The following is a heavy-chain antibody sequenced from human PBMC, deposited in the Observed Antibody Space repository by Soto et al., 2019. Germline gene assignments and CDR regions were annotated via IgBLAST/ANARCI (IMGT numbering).Heavy chain of an antibody. CDR3: ARASSPGYYYLFDY. V-gene: IGHV4-30-4*01. CDR1: GGSISSGDDN. CDR2: IYSSGNT. D-gene: IGHD3-22*01. Sequence: TLSLACTVSGGSISSGDDNWDWIRQPPWRGLEWIGYIYSSGNTYYIPSLRSRVTMSVDTSKNQFSLKLSSVTAADTAVYYCARASSPGYYYLFDYWGQGILVT. J-gene: IGHJ4*02.